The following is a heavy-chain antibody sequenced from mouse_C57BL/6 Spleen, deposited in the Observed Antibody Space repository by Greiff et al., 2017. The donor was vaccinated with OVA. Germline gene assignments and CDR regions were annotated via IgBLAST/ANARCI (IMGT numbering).Heavy chain of an antibody. J-gene: IGHJ1*03. CDR2: IYPGSGST. V-gene: IGHV1-55*01. CDR1: GYTFTSYW. D-gene: IGHD2-1*01. CDR3: ARGFYGNHGWYFDV. Sequence: QVQLQQPGAELVEPGASVKMSCKASGYTFTSYWITWVKQRPGQGLEWIGDIYPGSGSTNYNEKFKSKATLTVDTSSSTAYMQLSSLTSEDSAVYYCARGFYGNHGWYFDVWGTGTTVTVSS.